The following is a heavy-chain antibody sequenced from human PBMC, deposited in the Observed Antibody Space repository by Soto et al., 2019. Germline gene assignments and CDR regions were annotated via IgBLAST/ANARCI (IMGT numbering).Heavy chain of an antibody. V-gene: IGHV4-38-2*01. J-gene: IGHJ4*02. D-gene: IGHD2-15*01. Sequence: SETLSLTCDVSVEPMTGGYYWGWIRQSPGKGLEWIGSIYYGGTTYYNPSLRSRLAISIDTSKNQFSLRLSSVAAADTALYYCARGWYYFDVWGQGSLVTVSS. CDR2: IYYGGTT. CDR1: VEPMTGGYY. CDR3: ARGWYYFDV.